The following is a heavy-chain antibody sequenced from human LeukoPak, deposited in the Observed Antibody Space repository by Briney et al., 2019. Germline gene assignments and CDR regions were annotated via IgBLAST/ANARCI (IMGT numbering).Heavy chain of an antibody. J-gene: IGHJ5*02. CDR2: INHNSGGT. CDR1: GYTFTGCC. D-gene: IGHD2-2*01. Sequence: ASVKVSCKASGYTFTGCCMHWVRQAPGQGLEWMGWINHNSGGTNYAQKFQGTVTMTRDTSISTAYMELSRLRSDDTAVYYCATVVPAAMGWFDPWGQGTLVTVLS. V-gene: IGHV1-2*02. CDR3: ATVVPAAMGWFDP.